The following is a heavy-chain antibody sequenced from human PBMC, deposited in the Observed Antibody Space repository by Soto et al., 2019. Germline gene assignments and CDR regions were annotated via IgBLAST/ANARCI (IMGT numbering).Heavy chain of an antibody. D-gene: IGHD3-3*01. CDR3: AKDFEKTYDFSCGNYS. Sequence: GGSLRLSCAASGFTFSSYAMSWVRQAPGKGLEWVSAISGSGGSTYYADSVKGRFTISRDNSKNTLYLQMNSLRAEDTAVYYCAKDFEKTYDFSCGNYSRGPGTRVTLSS. CDR2: ISGSGGST. V-gene: IGHV3-23*01. J-gene: IGHJ4*02. CDR1: GFTFSSYA.